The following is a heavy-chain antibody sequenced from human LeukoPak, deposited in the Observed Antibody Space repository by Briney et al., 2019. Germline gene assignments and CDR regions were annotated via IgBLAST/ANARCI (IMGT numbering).Heavy chain of an antibody. CDR3: AKGKWELHGFDY. CDR1: GFTFSSYA. D-gene: IGHD1-26*01. CDR2: ISGSGGST. J-gene: IGHJ4*02. V-gene: IGHV3-23*01. Sequence: QPGGSLRLSCAASGFTFSSYAMSWVRQAPGKGLEWVSAISGSGGSTYYADSVKGRFSISRDNSKNTLYLQMNSLRAEDTAVYYCAKGKWELHGFDYWGQGTLVTVSS.